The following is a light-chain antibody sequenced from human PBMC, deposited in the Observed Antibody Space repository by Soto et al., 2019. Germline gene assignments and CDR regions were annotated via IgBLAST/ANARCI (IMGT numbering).Light chain of an antibody. V-gene: IGLV3-21*04. CDR2: YDS. Sequence: SSDLTQPPSVSVAPGKTARITCGGNKIGSKSVHWYQQKPGQAPVLVIYYDSDRPSGIPERFSGSNSGNTATLTISRVEAGDEADYYCQVWDSSSDHVVFGGGTKLTVL. J-gene: IGLJ2*01. CDR3: QVWDSSSDHVV. CDR1: KIGSKS.